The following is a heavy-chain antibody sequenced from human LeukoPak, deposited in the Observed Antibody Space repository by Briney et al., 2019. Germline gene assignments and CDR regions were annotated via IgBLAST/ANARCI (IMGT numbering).Heavy chain of an antibody. V-gene: IGHV3-74*01. D-gene: IGHD3-3*01. CDR2: INSDGSST. CDR3: ARGFTIFGVVNDAFDI. J-gene: IGHJ3*02. CDR1: AFTFSSYW. Sequence: GGSLRLSCAASAFTFSSYWMHWVRHAPGKGLVWVSRINSDGSSTIYADSVKGRFTISRDNAKNTLYLQMNSLRAEDTAVYYCARGFTIFGVVNDAFDIWGQGTMVTVSS.